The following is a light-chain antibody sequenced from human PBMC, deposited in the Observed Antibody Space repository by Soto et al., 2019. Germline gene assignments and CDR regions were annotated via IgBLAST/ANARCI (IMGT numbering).Light chain of an antibody. CDR2: DAS. CDR3: QQYNSWPIT. CDR1: QSISSN. J-gene: IGKJ5*01. Sequence: EIVMTQSPATLSVSPGERATLSCRASQSISSNLAWYQQKPGQVPSLHIYDASTRATGVPARFSGSGSGTEFTLTISSLQSEDFAVYYCQQYNSWPITFGQGTRLEI. V-gene: IGKV3-15*01.